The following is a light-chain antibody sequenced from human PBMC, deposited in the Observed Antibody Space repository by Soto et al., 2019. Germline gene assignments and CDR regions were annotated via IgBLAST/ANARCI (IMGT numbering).Light chain of an antibody. Sequence: QLVLTESPSASASLGASVKLTCTLSSGHRSYTIAWHQQLPEKGPRYLMTLNSDGSHRKGDGIPDRFSGSSSGAERYLIISSLQSEEEADYYCQTWGTGYVVFGGGTKLTVL. J-gene: IGLJ2*01. CDR3: QTWGTGYVV. CDR1: SGHRSYT. V-gene: IGLV4-69*01. CDR2: LNSDGSH.